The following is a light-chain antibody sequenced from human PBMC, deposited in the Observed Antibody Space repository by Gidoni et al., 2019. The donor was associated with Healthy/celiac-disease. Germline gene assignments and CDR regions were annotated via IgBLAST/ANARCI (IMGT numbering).Light chain of an antibody. CDR1: QSVLYSSNNKNY. J-gene: IGKJ1*01. V-gene: IGKV4-1*01. CDR2: WAS. Sequence: IVMTQSPDSLAVSLGERATINCKSSQSVLYSSNNKNYLAWYQQKPGQPPKLLIYWASTRESGXPDRFSGSGSGTDFTLTISSLQAEDVAVYXCQQXXSTXXTFGQGTKVEIK. CDR3: QQXXSTXXT.